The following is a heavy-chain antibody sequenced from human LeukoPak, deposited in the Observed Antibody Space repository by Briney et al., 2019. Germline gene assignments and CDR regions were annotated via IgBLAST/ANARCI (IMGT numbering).Heavy chain of an antibody. D-gene: IGHD3-10*01. Sequence: SETLSLTCTVSGGSISSYYCSWIRQPPGKGLEWIGYIYYSGSTNYNPSLKSRVTISVDTSKNQFSLKLSSVTAADTAVYYCARSRSSYYYGSGSPIRWGQGTLVTVSS. CDR2: IYYSGST. CDR1: GGSISSYY. J-gene: IGHJ4*02. V-gene: IGHV4-59*01. CDR3: ARSRSSYYYGSGSPIR.